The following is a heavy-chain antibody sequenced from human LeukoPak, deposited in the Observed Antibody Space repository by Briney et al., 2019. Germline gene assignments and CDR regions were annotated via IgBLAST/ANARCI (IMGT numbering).Heavy chain of an antibody. CDR1: GFTFSSYA. Sequence: GALRLSCAASGFTFSSYAMHWVRQAPGKGLEWVVVISYDGSNKYYADSVKGRFTISRDNSKNTLYLQMNSLRAEDTAVYYCARDDTVTSHFDYWGQGTLVTVSS. CDR3: ARDDTVTSHFDY. CDR2: ISYDGSNK. V-gene: IGHV3-30-3*01. J-gene: IGHJ4*02. D-gene: IGHD4-11*01.